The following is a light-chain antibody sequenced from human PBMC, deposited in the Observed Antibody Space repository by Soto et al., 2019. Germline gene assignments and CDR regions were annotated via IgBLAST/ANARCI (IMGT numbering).Light chain of an antibody. Sequence: EIVLTQSPATLSLSPGERATLSCRASQSVSSYLAWYQQKPGQAPRLLIYDASNRATGIPDRFSGSGSGTYFTLTISSLEPEDFAVYYCQQRSNWPTFGQGTRLEIK. CDR1: QSVSSY. CDR3: QQRSNWPT. J-gene: IGKJ5*01. CDR2: DAS. V-gene: IGKV3-11*01.